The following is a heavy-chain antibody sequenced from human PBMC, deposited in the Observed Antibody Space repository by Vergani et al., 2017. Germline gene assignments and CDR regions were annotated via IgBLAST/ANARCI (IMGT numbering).Heavy chain of an antibody. D-gene: IGHD3-16*02. J-gene: IGHJ4*02. V-gene: IGHV4-61*02. CDR3: AKAPYDYVWGSYPHYFDY. Sequence: QVQLQESGPGLVKPSQTLSLTCTVSGGSINSHNYYWSWIRQPAGKGLEWIGRIHTSGSTNYNPSLKSRVTMSEDTSKNQFSLNLTSVTAADTAVYFCAKAPYDYVWGSYPHYFDYWGQGTLVTVSS. CDR2: IHTSGST. CDR1: GGSINSHNYY.